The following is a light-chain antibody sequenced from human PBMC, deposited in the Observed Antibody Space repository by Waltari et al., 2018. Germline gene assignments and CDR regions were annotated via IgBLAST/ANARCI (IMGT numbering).Light chain of an antibody. CDR2: GNS. CDR1: RSNIGAGYD. Sequence: QSVLTQPPSVSGAPGQRVTISCTGSRSNIGAGYDVHWYPQLPGTAPHLLIYGNSNRPSGVPDRFSGSKSGTSASLAITGLQAEDEADYYCQSYDSSLSGWVFGGGTKLTVL. V-gene: IGLV1-40*01. J-gene: IGLJ3*02. CDR3: QSYDSSLSGWV.